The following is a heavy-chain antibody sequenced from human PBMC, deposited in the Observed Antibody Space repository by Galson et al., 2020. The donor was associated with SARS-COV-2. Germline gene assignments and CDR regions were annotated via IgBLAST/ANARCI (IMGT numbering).Heavy chain of an antibody. J-gene: IGHJ4*02. CDR3: ARDRGITGTTSGDY. D-gene: IGHD1-7*01. V-gene: IGHV3-53*01. CDR2: IYSGDST. CDR1: GFTVSSNF. Sequence: GGSLRLSCAASGFTVSSNFMSWVRQAPGKGLEWVSVIYSGDSTYYADSVKGRFTISRDNAKNSLYLQMNSLRAEDTAVYYCARDRGITGTTSGDYWGQGTLVTVSS.